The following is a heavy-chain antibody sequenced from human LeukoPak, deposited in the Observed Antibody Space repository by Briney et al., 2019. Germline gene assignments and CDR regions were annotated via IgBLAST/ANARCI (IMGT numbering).Heavy chain of an antibody. CDR2: IRKDGSET. Sequence: GGSLRLSCAASGFTFSSSWMSWVRQAPGKGLEWVANIRKDGSETYYVDSVKGRFTISRDNAKNSLYLQMNSLRAEDTAIYYCARGRYSSTTYYFDSWGQGTLVTVSS. J-gene: IGHJ4*02. V-gene: IGHV3-7*03. CDR1: GFTFSSSW. D-gene: IGHD6-13*01. CDR3: ARGRYSSTTYYFDS.